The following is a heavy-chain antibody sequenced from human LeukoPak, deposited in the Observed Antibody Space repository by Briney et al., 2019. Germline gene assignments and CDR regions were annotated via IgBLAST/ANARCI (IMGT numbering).Heavy chain of an antibody. J-gene: IGHJ5*01. CDR1: GYTFTGYY. V-gene: IGHV1-2*02. CDR2: INPNSGGT. CDR3: ARDMVGADVGWFDF. Sequence: GASVKVSCKASGYTFTGYYMHWVRQAPGQGLEWMGWINPNSGGTNYAQKLQGRVTMTRDTSISTAYMELSRLRSDDTAVYYCARDMVGADVGWFDFWGQGTPVTVSS. D-gene: IGHD1-26*01.